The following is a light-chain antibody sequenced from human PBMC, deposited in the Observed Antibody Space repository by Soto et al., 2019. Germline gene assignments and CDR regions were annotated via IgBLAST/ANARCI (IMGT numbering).Light chain of an antibody. CDR2: GAS. CDR3: QQYGSSPFT. Sequence: DIVLTQSPGTLSLSPWERATLSCRASQSVSSSYLAWYQQKPGQAPRLLIYGASSRATGIPDRFSGSGSGTDFTLTISRLEPEDFAVYYCQQYGSSPFTFGPGTKVDIK. CDR1: QSVSSSY. V-gene: IGKV3-20*01. J-gene: IGKJ3*01.